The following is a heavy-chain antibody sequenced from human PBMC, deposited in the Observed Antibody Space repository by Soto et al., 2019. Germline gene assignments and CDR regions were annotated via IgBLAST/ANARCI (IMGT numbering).Heavy chain of an antibody. CDR3: ARGGYSGYDLRDY. CDR2: IYYSGST. J-gene: IGHJ4*02. V-gene: IGHV4-31*03. Sequence: QVQLQESDPGLVKPSQTLSLTCTVSGGSISSGGYYWSWIRQHPGKGLEWIGYIYYSGSTYYNPSLKSRVTISVDTSKNQFSLKLSSVTAADTAVYYCARGGYSGYDLRDYWGQGTLVTVSS. D-gene: IGHD5-12*01. CDR1: GGSISSGGYY.